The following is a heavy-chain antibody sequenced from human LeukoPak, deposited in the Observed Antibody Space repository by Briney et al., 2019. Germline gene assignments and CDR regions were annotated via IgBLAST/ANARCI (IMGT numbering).Heavy chain of an antibody. D-gene: IGHD2-15*01. CDR1: GYTFTDYY. J-gene: IGHJ4*02. CDR3: ARSFVVVVTASTHFDY. CDR2: IHPNSGGT. Sequence: ASVKVSCKASGYTFTDYYMHWVRQAPGQGLEWMGWIHPNSGGTNYAQHFQGRVAMTRDTSISTAYVGLINLRSDDTAVYYCARSFVVVVTASTHFDYWGQGTLVTVSS. V-gene: IGHV1-2*02.